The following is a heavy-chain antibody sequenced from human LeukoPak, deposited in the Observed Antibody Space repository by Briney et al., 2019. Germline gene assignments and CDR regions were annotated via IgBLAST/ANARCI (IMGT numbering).Heavy chain of an antibody. CDR2: INPNSGGT. J-gene: IGHJ3*02. D-gene: IGHD2-2*01. Sequence: ASVKVSCKASGYTFTGYYMHWVRQAPGQGLEWMGWINPNSGGTNYEQKFQGWVTMTRDTSISTAYMELSRLRSDDTAVYYCAREAYCSSTSCHEGANAFDIWGQGTMVTVSS. CDR1: GYTFTGYY. CDR3: AREAYCSSTSCHEGANAFDI. V-gene: IGHV1-2*04.